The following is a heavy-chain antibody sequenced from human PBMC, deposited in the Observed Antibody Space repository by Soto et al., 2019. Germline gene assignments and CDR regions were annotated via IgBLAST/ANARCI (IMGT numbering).Heavy chain of an antibody. J-gene: IGHJ4*02. CDR2: IKQDGSEK. V-gene: IGHV3-7*01. CDR3: SGGNGWLIVR. D-gene: IGHD6-19*01. CDR1: GVTFRNYW. Sequence: GGSLRLSCAASGVTFRNYWMNWVRQAPGKGLEWVANIKQDGSEKHYGDSVEGRFTISRDNAKNSLYLQMNNLRAEDSAVYYCSGGNGWLIVRWGQGTLVTVSS.